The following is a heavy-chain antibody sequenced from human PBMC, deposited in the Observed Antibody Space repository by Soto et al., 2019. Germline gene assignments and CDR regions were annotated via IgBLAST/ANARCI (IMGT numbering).Heavy chain of an antibody. Sequence: ASVKVSCKASGYTFTGYYIHWVRQAPGQGLEWMGWINPNSGSTNYAQKLQGRVTMTTDTSTSTAYMELRSLRCDDTAVYYCARDIGITMVRGVIISPFDYWGQGTLVTVSS. CDR3: ARDIGITMVRGVIISPFDY. D-gene: IGHD3-10*01. CDR1: GYTFTGYY. V-gene: IGHV1-2*02. J-gene: IGHJ4*02. CDR2: INPNSGST.